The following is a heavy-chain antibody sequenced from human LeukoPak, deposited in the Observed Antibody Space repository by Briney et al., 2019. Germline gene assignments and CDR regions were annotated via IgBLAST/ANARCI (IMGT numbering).Heavy chain of an antibody. V-gene: IGHV3-53*01. CDR3: ARALVPGSYADY. D-gene: IGHD3-16*01. Sequence: GGSLRLSCAASGFTVSSNYMSWVRQAPGKGLEWVSVIYSGGSTYYADSVKGRFTISRDNSKNTLYLQMNSLRAEDTAVCYCARALVPGSYADYWGQGTLVTVSS. CDR2: IYSGGST. CDR1: GFTVSSNY. J-gene: IGHJ4*02.